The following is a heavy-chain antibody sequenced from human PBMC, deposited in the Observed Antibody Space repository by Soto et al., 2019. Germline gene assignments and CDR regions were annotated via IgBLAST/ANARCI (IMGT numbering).Heavy chain of an antibody. CDR1: VFIFSTYS. CDR3: AKERSSGWSLDY. J-gene: IGHJ4*02. CDR2: ISSSASYI. D-gene: IGHD6-19*01. V-gene: IGHV3-21*04. Sequence: PGGSLRLSCAAAVFIFSTYSMNWVRQTPGKGLEWVSSISSSASYIYYADSVKGRFTISRDNAKTSLYLQMNSLRAEDTAVFYCAKERSSGWSLDYWGQGTLVTVSS.